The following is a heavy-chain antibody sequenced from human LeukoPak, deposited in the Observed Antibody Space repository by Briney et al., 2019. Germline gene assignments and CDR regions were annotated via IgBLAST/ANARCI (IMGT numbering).Heavy chain of an antibody. J-gene: IGHJ4*02. Sequence: GGSLRLSCAASGFTFSDYYMSWIRQAPGKGLEWVSYISSSGSTIYYADSVKGRFTISRDNAKNSLYLQMNSLRAEDTAVYYCAKATYYYDSQVGYWGQGTLVTVSS. CDR2: ISSSGSTI. V-gene: IGHV3-11*01. D-gene: IGHD3-22*01. CDR3: AKATYYYDSQVGY. CDR1: GFTFSDYY.